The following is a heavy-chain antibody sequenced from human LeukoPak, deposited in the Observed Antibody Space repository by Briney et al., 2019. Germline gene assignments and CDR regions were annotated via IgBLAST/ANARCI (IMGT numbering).Heavy chain of an antibody. J-gene: IGHJ4*02. V-gene: IGHV4-4*09. D-gene: IGHD2-21*01. CDR1: GVSMSAYQ. CDR2: INTKGET. CDR3: ATSNDAKIAPFDH. Sequence: SDTLSLTCTVSGVSMSAYQGSWVRQSPEKGLEWIGCINTKGETSYNPSLKSRVTTSVDTSKSQFSLRLTSVTAADTAVYYCATSNDAKIAPFDHWGQGAPVTVSS.